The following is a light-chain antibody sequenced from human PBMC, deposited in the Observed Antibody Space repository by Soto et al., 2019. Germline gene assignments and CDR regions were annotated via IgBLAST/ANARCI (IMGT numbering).Light chain of an antibody. CDR3: QQSYSTPPFT. CDR2: AAS. J-gene: IGKJ3*01. Sequence: DIQMTQSPSSLSASVGDRVTITCRASQSISSYLNWYQQKPGKAPKLLIYAASSLQSGVPSRFSGSGSGTDFTLTISSLQPEDFATCYCQQSYSTPPFTFGPGTKVDI. V-gene: IGKV1-39*01. CDR1: QSISSY.